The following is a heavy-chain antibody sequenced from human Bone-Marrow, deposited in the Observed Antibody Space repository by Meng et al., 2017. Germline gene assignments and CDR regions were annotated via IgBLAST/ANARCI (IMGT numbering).Heavy chain of an antibody. Sequence: EVHLLGSGGALVQPWGSLILSGTASGFTFSSYWMHWVRQAPGKGPVWVSRINTDGSSTDYADSVKGRFTISRDNAKNTLYLQMNSLRAEDTAMYYCARFTPFDYWGQGTLVTVSS. CDR1: GFTFSSYW. V-gene: IGHV3-74*01. CDR2: INTDGSST. J-gene: IGHJ4*02. CDR3: ARFTPFDY.